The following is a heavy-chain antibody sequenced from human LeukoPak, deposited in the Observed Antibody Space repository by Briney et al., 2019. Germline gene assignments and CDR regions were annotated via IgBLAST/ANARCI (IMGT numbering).Heavy chain of an antibody. CDR1: GYTFTDYS. J-gene: IGHJ4*02. CDR2: IKTSTGSP. Sequence: GASVKVSCKASGYTFTDYSINWVRQAPGQGLEWMGRIKTSTGSPTYAQGFTGRFVFSLDTSVSTAYVQISGLKAEDTAVYYCARGDGDYWGQGTLVTVSS. V-gene: IGHV7-4-1*02. D-gene: IGHD5-24*01. CDR3: ARGDGDY.